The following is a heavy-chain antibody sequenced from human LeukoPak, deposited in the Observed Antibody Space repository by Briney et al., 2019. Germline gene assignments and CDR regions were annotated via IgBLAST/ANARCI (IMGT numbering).Heavy chain of an antibody. J-gene: IGHJ4*02. CDR1: GGSISSYY. CDR2: IYTSGST. D-gene: IGHD5-24*01. Sequence: TSETLSLTCTVSGGSISSYYWSWIRQVAGKGLEWIGRIYTSGSTNYNPSLKSRVTISVDTSKNQFSLKLSSVTAADTAVYYCARAGWLQLDYFDYWGQGTLVTVSS. CDR3: ARAGWLQLDYFDY. V-gene: IGHV4-4*07.